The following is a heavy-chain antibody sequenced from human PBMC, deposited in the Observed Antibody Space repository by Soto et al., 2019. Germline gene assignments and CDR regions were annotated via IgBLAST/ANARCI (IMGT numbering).Heavy chain of an antibody. J-gene: IGHJ4*02. D-gene: IGHD3-3*01. CDR1: GFTFSSYE. CDR3: ARAIDFGVVPEYYFDY. V-gene: IGHV3-48*03. Sequence: DVQLVESGRDLVQPGGSLRLSCAATGFTFSSYEMNWVRQAPGKGLEWISYISSSGKVTYYADSVKGRFTISRDNAKNSLYLQMNSLRAEDTAMYYCARAIDFGVVPEYYFDYWGQGTLVTVSS. CDR2: ISSSGKVT.